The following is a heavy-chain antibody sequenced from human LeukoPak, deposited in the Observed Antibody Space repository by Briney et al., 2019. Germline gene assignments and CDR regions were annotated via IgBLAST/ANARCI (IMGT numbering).Heavy chain of an antibody. J-gene: IGHJ4*02. CDR2: IRYDGSNK. CDR1: GFTFSRYG. D-gene: IGHD6-13*01. CDR3: AKVAGTLSSSWTPFDY. V-gene: IGHV3-30*02. Sequence: GGSLRLSCAVSGFTFSRYGMHWVRQAPGKGLEWVAFIRYDGSNKYYADSVKGRFTISRDNSENTLDLQMNSLRAEDTAVYYCAKVAGTLSSSWTPFDYWGQGTLVTVSS.